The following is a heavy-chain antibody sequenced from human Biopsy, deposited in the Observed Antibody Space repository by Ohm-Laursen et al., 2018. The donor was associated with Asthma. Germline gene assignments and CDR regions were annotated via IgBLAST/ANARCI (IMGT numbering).Heavy chain of an antibody. CDR1: RFTYE. D-gene: IGHD6-19*01. CDR2: ISYDGSSI. CDR3: AREGVAGTHIED. V-gene: IGHV3-30-3*01. J-gene: IGHJ4*02. Sequence: RSLRLSCSASRFTYEMHWVRQAPGKGLEWVAVISYDGSSIYYADSVKGRFTISRDNSKNTLSLQMNSLTPEDTAVYYCAREGVAGTHIEDWGQGTLVTVSS.